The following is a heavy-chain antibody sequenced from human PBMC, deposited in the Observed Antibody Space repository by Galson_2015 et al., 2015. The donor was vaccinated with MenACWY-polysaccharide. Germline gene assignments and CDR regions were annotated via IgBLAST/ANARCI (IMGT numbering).Heavy chain of an antibody. D-gene: IGHD3-16*02. V-gene: IGHV3-23*01. Sequence: SLRLSCAASGFTFRSYAMSWVRQAPGKGLEWVSVISDSGVTTYYADSVKGRFTVSRDNSKNTLYLQMNSLRGEDTAVYYCAKLGGVIVAPFDYWGQGTLVTVSS. J-gene: IGHJ4*02. CDR2: ISDSGVTT. CDR3: AKLGGVIVAPFDY. CDR1: GFTFRSYA.